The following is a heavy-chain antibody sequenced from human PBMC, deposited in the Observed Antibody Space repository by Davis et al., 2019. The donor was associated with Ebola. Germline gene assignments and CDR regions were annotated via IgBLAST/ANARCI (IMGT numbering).Heavy chain of an antibody. J-gene: IGHJ4*02. Sequence: GGSLRLSCEASGYKFTIYWIGWVRQMPGKGLEWMGIIYPGGSDTRYSPSFQGQVTISADKSINTAYLQWSSLKASDTAMYYCARQEEWLNYYFDYWGQGTLVTVSS. CDR3: ARQEEWLNYYFDY. CDR2: IYPGGSDT. CDR1: GYKFTIYW. D-gene: IGHD5-12*01. V-gene: IGHV5-51*01.